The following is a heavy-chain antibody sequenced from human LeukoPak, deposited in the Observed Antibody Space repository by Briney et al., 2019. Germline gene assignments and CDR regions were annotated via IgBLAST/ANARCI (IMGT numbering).Heavy chain of an antibody. CDR2: IWYDGSNK. V-gene: IGHV3-33*06. J-gene: IGHJ4*02. CDR1: GFTFSSYG. Sequence: GRSLRLSCAASGFTFSSYGMHWVRQAPGKGLEWVAVIWYDGSNKYYADSVKGRFTISRDSSKNTLYLQMNSLRAEDTAVYYCAKDQEGGNDSSGPSFDYWGQGTLVTVSS. D-gene: IGHD3-22*01. CDR3: AKDQEGGNDSSGPSFDY.